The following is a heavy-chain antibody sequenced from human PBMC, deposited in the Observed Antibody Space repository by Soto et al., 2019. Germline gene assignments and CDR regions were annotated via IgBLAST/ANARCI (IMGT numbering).Heavy chain of an antibody. J-gene: IGHJ6*03. CDR3: ARGYYDYGDYVGTYYYYYMDV. CDR1: GLTFSSYS. CDR2: ISSSSSYI. V-gene: IGHV3-21*04. D-gene: IGHD4-17*01. Sequence: GSLRLSCAASGLTFSSYSMNWVRQAPGKGLEWVSSISSSSSYIYYADSVKGRFTISRDNAKNSLYLQMNSLRSEDTAVYYCARGYYDYGDYVGTYYYYYMDVWGKGTTVTVSS.